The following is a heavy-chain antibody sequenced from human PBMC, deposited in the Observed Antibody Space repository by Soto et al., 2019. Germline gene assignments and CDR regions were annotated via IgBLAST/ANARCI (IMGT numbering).Heavy chain of an antibody. CDR2: VSSDSAYI. V-gene: IGHV3-21*01. Sequence: EVQLVESGGGLVKPGVSLRLSCTASGFTFSRSAMNWVRQAPGKGLEWVSSVSSDSAYIYYADSVKGRFTISRDNAENSLYLKMNNLRAEDTAVYYCARDRGGGALDYWGQGTLVTVS. CDR1: GFTFSRSA. J-gene: IGHJ4*02. CDR3: ARDRGGGALDY. D-gene: IGHD3-10*01.